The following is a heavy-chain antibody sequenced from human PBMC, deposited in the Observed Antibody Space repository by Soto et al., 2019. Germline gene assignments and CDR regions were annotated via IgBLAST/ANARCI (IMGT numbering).Heavy chain of an antibody. D-gene: IGHD3-22*01. Sequence: ETLSLTCSVSGSSVSDYYWSWIRQSPVKGLEYIGFIYNSGSTNFNPSLKSRVTISVDTSKNQFSLRLTSVTAADTAVYYCARLYDSSGYWMFDYWGQGTLVTVSS. CDR3: ARLYDSSGYWMFDY. J-gene: IGHJ4*02. CDR1: GSSVSDYY. CDR2: IYNSGST. V-gene: IGHV4-59*08.